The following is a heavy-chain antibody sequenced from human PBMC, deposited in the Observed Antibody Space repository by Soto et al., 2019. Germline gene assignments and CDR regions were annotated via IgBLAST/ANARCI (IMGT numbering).Heavy chain of an antibody. J-gene: IGHJ3*02. V-gene: IGHV3-23*01. D-gene: IGHD4-17*01. CDR2: ISGSGGTT. CDR1: GFTFSSYA. Sequence: VQLLESGGGLVQPGGSLRLSCAASGFTFSSYAMNWVRQAPGKGLEWVSAISGSGGTTYHADSVKGRFTISRDNSKSTLYLQMSNLRAEDTAVYYCAKVRTTATTHDASDIWGQGTMVTVSS. CDR3: AKVRTTATTHDASDI.